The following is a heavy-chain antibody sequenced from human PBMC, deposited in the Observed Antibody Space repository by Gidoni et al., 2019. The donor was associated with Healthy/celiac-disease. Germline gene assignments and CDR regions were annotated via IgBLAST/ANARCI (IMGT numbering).Heavy chain of an antibody. CDR1: GGSFSGYY. CDR2: INHSGST. Sequence: QVQLQQWGAGLLKPSETLSLTCAVYGGSFSGYYWSWLRQPPGKGLEWIGEINHSGSTNYNPSLKSRVTISVDTSKNQFSLKLSSVTAADTAVYYCARGRLYYYDSSGYFLYWGQGTLVTVSS. D-gene: IGHD3-22*01. CDR3: ARGRLYYYDSSGYFLY. J-gene: IGHJ4*02. V-gene: IGHV4-34*01.